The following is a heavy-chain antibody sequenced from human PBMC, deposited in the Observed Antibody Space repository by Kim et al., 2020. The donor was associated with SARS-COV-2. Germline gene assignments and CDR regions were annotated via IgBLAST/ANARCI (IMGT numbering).Heavy chain of an antibody. D-gene: IGHD3-10*01. J-gene: IGHJ3*02. Sequence: GTTYSNPSLKRRVTMSVDTSKNQFSRRLSSATAADTAVYYCARSYSGPFDIWGQGTMVTVSS. CDR2: GTT. CDR3: ARSYSGPFDI. V-gene: IGHV4-39*01.